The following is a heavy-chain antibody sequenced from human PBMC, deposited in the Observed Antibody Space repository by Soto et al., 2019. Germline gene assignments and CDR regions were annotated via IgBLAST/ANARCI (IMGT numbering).Heavy chain of an antibody. V-gene: IGHV3-23*01. CDR3: SKWDGYGDQ. CDR1: GFTFSTNS. D-gene: IGHD5-12*01. J-gene: IGHJ5*02. Sequence: EVQLLESGGGLVQPGGSLRLSCAASGFTFSTNSMTWVRQAPGKGLEWVCGISGGGDSTHYADPVKGRFTMSRDNSTNMVYLQMNSLTADDTAIFFCSKWDGYGDQWGQGTLVTVSS. CDR2: ISGGGDST.